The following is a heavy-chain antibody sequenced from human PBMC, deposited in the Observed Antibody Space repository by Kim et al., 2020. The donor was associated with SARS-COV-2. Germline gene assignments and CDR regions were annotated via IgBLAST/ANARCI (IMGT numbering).Heavy chain of an antibody. CDR2: IYTSGST. CDR1: GGSISSGSYY. V-gene: IGHV4-61*02. CDR3: ARDHKYSSSSY. Sequence: SETLSLTCTVSGGSISSGSYYWSWIRQPAGKGLEWIGRIYTSGSTNYNPSLKSRVTISVDTSKNQFSLKLSAVTAADTAVYYCARDHKYSSSSYWGQGTLVTVSS. J-gene: IGHJ4*02. D-gene: IGHD6-6*01.